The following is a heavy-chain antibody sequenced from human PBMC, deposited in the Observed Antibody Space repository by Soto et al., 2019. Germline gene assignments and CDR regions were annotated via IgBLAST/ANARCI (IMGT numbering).Heavy chain of an antibody. CDR2: IIPIFGTA. Sequence: SVKVSCKASGGTFSSYAISWVRQAPGQGLEWVGGIIPIFGTANYAQKFQGRVTITADKSTSTAYMELSSLRSEDTAVYYCAAVLRYFDSLAYFQHWGQGTLVTVYS. D-gene: IGHD3-9*01. CDR3: AAVLRYFDSLAYFQH. CDR1: GGTFSSYA. V-gene: IGHV1-69*06. J-gene: IGHJ1*01.